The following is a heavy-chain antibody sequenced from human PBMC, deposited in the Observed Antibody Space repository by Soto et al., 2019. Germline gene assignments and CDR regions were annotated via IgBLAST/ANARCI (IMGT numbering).Heavy chain of an antibody. D-gene: IGHD6-13*01. J-gene: IGHJ3*02. CDR2: IYPGDSDT. V-gene: IGHV5-51*01. CDR1: GYSFTSYW. Sequence: PGESLKISCKGSGYSFTSYWIGWVRQMPGKDLEWMGSIYPGDSDTRYSPSFQGQVTLSADKSISTAYLQWSSLKASDTAMYFCAKRDSTWLEEIWGPGTMVTVSS. CDR3: AKRDSTWLEEI.